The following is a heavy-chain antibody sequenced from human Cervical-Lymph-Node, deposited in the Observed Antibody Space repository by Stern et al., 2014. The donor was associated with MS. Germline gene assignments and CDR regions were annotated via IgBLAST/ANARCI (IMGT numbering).Heavy chain of an antibody. V-gene: IGHV4-39*01. Sequence: QLVESGPGLVKPSETLSLTCTVSGGSISSSSYYWGWIRQPPGKGLEWIGSIYYSGRTYYNPSLKSRVTIPEDTSKTQFPLKWTSVTAADTAVYYCACSGSDFDYWGQGTLVTVSS. D-gene: IGHD2-15*01. CDR3: ACSGSDFDY. CDR2: IYYSGRT. J-gene: IGHJ4*02. CDR1: GGSISSSSYY.